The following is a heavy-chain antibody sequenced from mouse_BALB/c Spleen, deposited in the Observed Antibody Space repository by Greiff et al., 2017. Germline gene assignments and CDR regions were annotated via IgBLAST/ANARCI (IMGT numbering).Heavy chain of an antibody. D-gene: IGHD1-1*01. CDR1: GFSLTSYD. CDR3: VRTVVATDYFDY. CDR2: IWTGGGT. J-gene: IGHJ2*01. Sequence: QVQLKESGPGLVAPSQSLSITCTVSGFSLTSYDISWIRQPPGKGLEWLGVIWTGGGTNYNSAFMSRLSISKDNSKSQVFLKMNSLQTDDTAIYYCVRTVVATDYFDYWGQGTTRTVSS. V-gene: IGHV2-9-2*01.